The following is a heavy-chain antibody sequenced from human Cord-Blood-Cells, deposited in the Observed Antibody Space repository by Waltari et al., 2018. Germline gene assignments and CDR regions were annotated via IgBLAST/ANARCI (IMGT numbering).Heavy chain of an antibody. CDR3: ASGAVADAFDI. D-gene: IGHD6-19*01. V-gene: IGHV3-53*04. Sequence: EVQLVESGGGLVQPGGSLRLSCAASGFTVSSNYMSWVRRAPGKGLEWVSVIYSGGSTYYADSVKGRVTISRHNSKNTLYLQMNSLRAEDTAVYYCASGAVADAFDIWGQGTMVTVSS. J-gene: IGHJ3*02. CDR2: IYSGGST. CDR1: GFTVSSNY.